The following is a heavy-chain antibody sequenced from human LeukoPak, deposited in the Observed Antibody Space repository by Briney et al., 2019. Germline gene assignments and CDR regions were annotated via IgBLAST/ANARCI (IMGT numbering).Heavy chain of an antibody. V-gene: IGHV3-48*03. CDR3: ARYCGGDCYSNPY. CDR2: ISGSGQTI. D-gene: IGHD2-21*02. CDR1: GFTFSRYE. J-gene: IGHJ4*02. Sequence: GGSLRLSCAVSGFTFSRYEMNWVRQAPGKGLEWVSYISGSGQTIYYADSVRGRFTTSGDNAKNSLFLQMNSLRAEDTAVYYCARYCGGDCYSNPYWGQGTLVTVSS.